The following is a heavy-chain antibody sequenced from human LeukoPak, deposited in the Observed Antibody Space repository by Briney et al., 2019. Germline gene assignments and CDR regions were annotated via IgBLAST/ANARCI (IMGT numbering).Heavy chain of an antibody. CDR2: ISAYNGNT. CDR1: GYTFTSYG. V-gene: IGHV1-18*01. CDR3: AREGFSSSWGVTYYYFDY. J-gene: IGHJ4*02. D-gene: IGHD6-13*01. Sequence: ASVNVSCTASGYTFTSYGISWVRQAPGQGLEWMGWISAYNGNTNYAQKLQGRVTMTTDTSTSTAYMELRSLRSDDTAVYYCAREGFSSSWGVTYYYFDYWGQGTLVTVSS.